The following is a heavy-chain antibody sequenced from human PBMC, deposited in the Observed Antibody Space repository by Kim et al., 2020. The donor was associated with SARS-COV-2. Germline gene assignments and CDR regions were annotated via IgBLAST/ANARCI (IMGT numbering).Heavy chain of an antibody. CDR1: GFTFGDYA. CDR2: IRSKAYGGTT. D-gene: IGHD3-3*01. CDR3: TRDSTYYDFWSGYYSKNWFDP. J-gene: IGHJ5*02. V-gene: IGHV3-49*04. Sequence: GGSLRLSCTASGFTFGDYAMSWVRQAPGKGLAWVGFIRSKAYGGTTEYAASVKGRFTISRDDSKSIAYLQMNSLKTEDTAVYYCTRDSTYYDFWSGYYSKNWFDPWGQGTLVTVSS.